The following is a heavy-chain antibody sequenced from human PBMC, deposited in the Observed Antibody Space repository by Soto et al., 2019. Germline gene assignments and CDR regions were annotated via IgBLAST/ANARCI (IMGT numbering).Heavy chain of an antibody. J-gene: IGHJ5*02. V-gene: IGHV3-23*01. CDR2: ISGSGGST. CDR3: AKDASRYGGKINWFDP. D-gene: IGHD4-17*01. CDR1: GFTFSSYA. Sequence: GGSLRLSCAASGFTFSSYAMSWVRQAPGKGLEWVSAISGSGGSTYYADSVKGRFPISRDNSKNTRYLQMNSLRAEDTAVYYCAKDASRYGGKINWFDPWGQGTLVTVSS.